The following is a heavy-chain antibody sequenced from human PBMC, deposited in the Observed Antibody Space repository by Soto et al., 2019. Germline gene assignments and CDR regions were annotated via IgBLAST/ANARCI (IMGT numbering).Heavy chain of an antibody. V-gene: IGHV4-34*01. J-gene: IGHJ5*02. CDR1: GGSFSGYY. CDR2: INHSGST. D-gene: IGHD2-2*01. CDR3: ARALRYCSSTSCYSPFDP. Sequence: QVQLQQWGAGLLKPSETLSLTCAVYGGSFSGYYWSWIRQPPGKGLEWIGEINHSGSTNYNPSLKSRVTISVDTSKNQFSLKLSSVTAADTAVYYCARALRYCSSTSCYSPFDPWGQGTLVTVSS.